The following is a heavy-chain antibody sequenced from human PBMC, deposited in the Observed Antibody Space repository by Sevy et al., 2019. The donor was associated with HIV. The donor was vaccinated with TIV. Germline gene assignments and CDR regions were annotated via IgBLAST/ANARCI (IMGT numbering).Heavy chain of an antibody. CDR3: AKDRVWELGDAFDI. V-gene: IGHV3-23*01. J-gene: IGHJ3*02. CDR1: GFTFSSYA. D-gene: IGHD6-13*01. CDR2: LSGSGGST. Sequence: GGSLRLSCAASGFTFSSYAMNWVRQAPGKGLEWVSGLSGSGGSTNYADSVKGRFTMSRDNSKHPLYLQMSSLRAEDTAVYYCAKDRVWELGDAFDIWGQGTMVTVSS.